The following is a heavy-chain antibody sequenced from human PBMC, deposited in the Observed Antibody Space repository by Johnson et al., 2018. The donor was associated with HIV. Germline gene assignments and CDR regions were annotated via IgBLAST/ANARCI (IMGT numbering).Heavy chain of an antibody. D-gene: IGHD3-22*01. CDR3: AREGMIVVGTAFDI. J-gene: IGHJ3*02. CDR1: GFTFSDYY. V-gene: IGHV3-11*04. Sequence: QVQLVESGGGVVQPGRSLRLSCVVSGFTFSDYYMSWIRQAPGKGLEWVSYISSSGSTIYYADSVKGRFTISRDNAKNSLYLQMNSLRAEDTAVYYCAREGMIVVGTAFDIWGQWTMVTVSS. CDR2: ISSSGSTI.